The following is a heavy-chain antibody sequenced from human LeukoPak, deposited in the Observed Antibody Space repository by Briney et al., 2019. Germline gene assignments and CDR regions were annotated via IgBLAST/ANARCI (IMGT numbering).Heavy chain of an antibody. J-gene: IGHJ4*02. CDR3: ARDEIRRTFDY. CDR2: IKEDGGEK. CDR1: GFTFSSYW. V-gene: IGHV3-7*03. Sequence: GGSLRLSCAVSGFTFSSYWMSWVRQAPGKGPEWVANIKEDGGEKYYVDSMKGRFTISRDNAKNSLYLQINSLRAEDTAVYYCARDEIRRTFDYWGQGALVTVSS. D-gene: IGHD3-10*01.